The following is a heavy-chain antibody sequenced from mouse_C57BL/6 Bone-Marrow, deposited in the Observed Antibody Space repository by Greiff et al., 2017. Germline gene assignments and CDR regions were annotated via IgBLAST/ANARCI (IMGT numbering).Heavy chain of an antibody. Sequence: VQLKESGPGLVKPSQSLSLTCSVTGYSITSGYYWNWIRQFPGNKLEWMGDISYDGSNNYNPSLKNRISITRDTSKNQFFLKLNSVTTEDTATYYCARRYGSSYGYFDVWGTGTTVTVSS. CDR2: ISYDGSN. CDR1: GYSITSGYY. V-gene: IGHV3-6*01. CDR3: ARRYGSSYGYFDV. J-gene: IGHJ1*03. D-gene: IGHD1-1*01.